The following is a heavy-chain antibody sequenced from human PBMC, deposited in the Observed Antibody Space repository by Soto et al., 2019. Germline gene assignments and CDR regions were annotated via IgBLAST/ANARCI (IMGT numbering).Heavy chain of an antibody. Sequence: SETLSLTGTVPGAPILDSTYYWAWFRQSPGKGLEWIGTIFYSGGTFYTPSLKSRVTMSVDTSNNQFSLKLSSVTAADTAVYYCARQASGYYYGWFDPWGQGTLVTVSS. CDR3: ARQASGYYYGWFDP. V-gene: IGHV4-39*01. J-gene: IGHJ5*02. CDR1: GAPILDSTYY. CDR2: IFYSGGT. D-gene: IGHD3-22*01.